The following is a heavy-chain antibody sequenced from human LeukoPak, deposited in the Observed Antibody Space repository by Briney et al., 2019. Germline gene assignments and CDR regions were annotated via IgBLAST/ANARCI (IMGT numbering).Heavy chain of an antibody. J-gene: IGHJ4*02. V-gene: IGHV1-2*07. Sequence: ASVRVSCKASGYTFTDYYMHWVRQAPGQGLEWMGWINPNSGGTNYAHSFQGRVTMTRDTSISTAYMELSRLRSDDTAVYYCARDLTGRSDYWGQGTLVTASS. CDR1: GYTFTDYY. D-gene: IGHD3-9*01. CDR3: ARDLTGRSDY. CDR2: INPNSGGT.